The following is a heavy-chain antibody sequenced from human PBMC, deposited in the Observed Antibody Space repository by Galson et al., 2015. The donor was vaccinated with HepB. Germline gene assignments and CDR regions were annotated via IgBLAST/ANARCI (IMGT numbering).Heavy chain of an antibody. J-gene: IGHJ6*02. D-gene: IGHD3-3*01. CDR3: ARVHLYYDFWSGYYTPPHYYYGMDV. CDR1: GFTFSSYW. V-gene: IGHV3-7*01. Sequence: SLRLSCAASGFTFSSYWMSWVRQAPGKGLEWVANIKQDGSEKYYVDSVKGRFTISRDNAKNSLYLQMNSLRAEDTAVYYCARVHLYYDFWSGYYTPPHYYYGMDVWGQGTTVTVSS. CDR2: IKQDGSEK.